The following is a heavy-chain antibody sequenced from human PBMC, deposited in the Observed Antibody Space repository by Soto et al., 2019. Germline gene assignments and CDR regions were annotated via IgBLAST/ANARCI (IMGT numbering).Heavy chain of an antibody. CDR3: AHRDIITSPKWFYP. V-gene: IGHV2-5*02. CDR1: GFSLSTRGVG. CDR2: IYWDDDK. D-gene: IGHD2-2*01. Sequence: QITLKESGPTLVKPTQTLTLTCTFSGFSLSTRGVGLGWIRQPPGKALEWLALIYWDDDKRYSPSLKSRLTIAKDTSKNQVVLTMTNMDPVDTATYFCAHRDIITSPKWFYPWCQGTLVTVSS. J-gene: IGHJ5*02.